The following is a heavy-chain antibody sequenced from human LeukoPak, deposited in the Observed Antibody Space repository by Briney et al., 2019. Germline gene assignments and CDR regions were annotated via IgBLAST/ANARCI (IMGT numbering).Heavy chain of an antibody. Sequence: PSETLSLTCSVSGGSISNYFWTWVRQPPGKGVEWIGYIYSTGSPSSNPSLPSRVTISVDTSKTRFSLKLSTVTPADTAVYYCARRPTGDPKFDYWGQGTLVTVSS. CDR3: ARRPTGDPKFDY. J-gene: IGHJ4*02. V-gene: IGHV4-59*08. D-gene: IGHD7-27*01. CDR1: GGSISNYF. CDR2: IYSTGSP.